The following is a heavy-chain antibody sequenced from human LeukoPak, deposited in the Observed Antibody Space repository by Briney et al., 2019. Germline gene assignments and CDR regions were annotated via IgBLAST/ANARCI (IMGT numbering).Heavy chain of an antibody. CDR3: ATSGGHCSSTSCSTFDP. CDR2: IIPIFGTA. CDR1: GGTFSSYA. V-gene: IGHV1-69*05. D-gene: IGHD2-2*01. Sequence: ASVKVSCKASGGTFSSYAISWVRQAPGQGLEWMGRIIPIFGTANYAQKFQGRVTITTDESTSTAYMELSSLRSEDTAVYYCATSGGHCSSTSCSTFDPWGQGTLVTVFS. J-gene: IGHJ5*02.